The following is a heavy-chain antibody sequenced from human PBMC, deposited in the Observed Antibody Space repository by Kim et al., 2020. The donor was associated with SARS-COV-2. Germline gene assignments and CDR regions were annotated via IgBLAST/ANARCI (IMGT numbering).Heavy chain of an antibody. CDR3: ARQGGVDYYDSRGHFDL. CDR2: LYNSGSS. J-gene: IGHJ2*01. V-gene: IGHV4-39*01. Sequence: SETLSLTCTVSSGSISSSSSYWGWIRQPPGKGLEWIGTLYNSGSSYYNPSLESRVIISVDTSNNQFSLRLSSVTAADTAVYYCARQGGVDYYDSRGHFDLWGRGTLVTVSS. D-gene: IGHD3-22*01. CDR1: SGSISSSSSY.